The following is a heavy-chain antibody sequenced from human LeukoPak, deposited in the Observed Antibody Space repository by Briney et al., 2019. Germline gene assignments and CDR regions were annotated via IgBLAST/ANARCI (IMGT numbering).Heavy chain of an antibody. CDR2: INPNSGGT. V-gene: IGHV1-2*02. Sequence: ASVKVSCKASGYTFTAYYMHWVRHAPGQGREWMGWINPNSGGTNYAQKFQGRGTMTRDTSISTAYMELSRLRSDDTAVYYCARDSDRGSGWYVVYYYMDVWGKGTTVTVSS. CDR3: ARDSDRGSGWYVVYYYMDV. D-gene: IGHD6-19*01. CDR1: GYTFTAYY. J-gene: IGHJ6*03.